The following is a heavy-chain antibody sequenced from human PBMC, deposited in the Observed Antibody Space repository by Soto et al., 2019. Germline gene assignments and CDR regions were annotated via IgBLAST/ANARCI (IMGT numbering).Heavy chain of an antibody. J-gene: IGHJ6*03. V-gene: IGHV3-23*01. CDR3: AKNPSCSSTSCYGLIYYYYMDV. Sequence: SLRLSCAASGFTFSSYAMSWVRRAPGKGLEWVSAISGSGGSTYYADSVKGRFTISRDNSKNTLYLQMNSLRAEDTAVYYCAKNPSCSSTSCYGLIYYYYMDVWGKGTTVTVSS. D-gene: IGHD2-2*01. CDR1: GFTFSSYA. CDR2: ISGSGGST.